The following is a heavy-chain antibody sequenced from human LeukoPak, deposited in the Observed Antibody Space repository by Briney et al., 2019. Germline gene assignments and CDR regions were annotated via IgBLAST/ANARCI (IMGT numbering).Heavy chain of an antibody. CDR1: GFTFSSNG. CDR2: IKQDGRKK. Sequence: GGPLKLSCEPSGFTFSSNGMSWVGQAPGKGREWVANIKQDGRKKNYVDSVKGRFTISRDNAKNSLYLQMNSLRAEDTAVYYCAREGVIAAAGTERYYYYYGMDVWGQGTTVTVSS. CDR3: AREGVIAAAGTERYYYYYGMDV. J-gene: IGHJ6*02. D-gene: IGHD6-13*01. V-gene: IGHV3-7*01.